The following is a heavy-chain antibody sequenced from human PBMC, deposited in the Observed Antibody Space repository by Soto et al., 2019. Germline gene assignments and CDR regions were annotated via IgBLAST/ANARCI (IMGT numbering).Heavy chain of an antibody. CDR1: GFTFDDYA. D-gene: IGHD6-19*01. J-gene: IGHJ6*02. CDR3: AKSFHPIAVAGYYYYYGMDV. CDR2: ISWNSGSI. V-gene: IGHV3-9*01. Sequence: SLRLSCAASGFTFDDYAMHWVRQAPGKGLEWVSGISWNSGSIGYADSVKGRFTISRDNAKNSLYLQMNSLRAEDTALYYCAKSFHPIAVAGYYYYYGMDVWGQGTTVTVSS.